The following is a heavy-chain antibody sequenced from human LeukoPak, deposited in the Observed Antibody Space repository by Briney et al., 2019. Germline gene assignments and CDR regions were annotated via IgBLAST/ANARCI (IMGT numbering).Heavy chain of an antibody. V-gene: IGHV4-59*08. J-gene: IGHJ6*02. CDR2: IYYSGST. CDR1: GGSISSYY. CDR3: ARTNSGSYPRYYYYGMDV. D-gene: IGHD1-26*01. Sequence: SETLSLTCTVSGGSISSYYWSWIRQPPGKGLEWIGYIYYSGSTNYNPSLKSRVTISVDTFKNQFSLKLSSVTAADTAVYYCARTNSGSYPRYYYYGMDVWGQGTTVTVSS.